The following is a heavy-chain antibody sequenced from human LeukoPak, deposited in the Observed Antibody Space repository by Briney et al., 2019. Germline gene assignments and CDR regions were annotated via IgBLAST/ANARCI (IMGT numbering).Heavy chain of an antibody. CDR1: GFNFSSFV. CDR3: AKAGYCGSTSCKFDY. Sequence: PGGPLRLSCAGSGFNFSSFVMTWVRQAPGKGLEWVSAISGHGGTTFYADSVKGRFTISRDNSKNTLYLQMNSLRAEDTAVYYCAKAGYCGSTSCKFDYWGQGTLVTVSS. J-gene: IGHJ4*02. CDR2: ISGHGGTT. V-gene: IGHV3-23*01. D-gene: IGHD2-2*01.